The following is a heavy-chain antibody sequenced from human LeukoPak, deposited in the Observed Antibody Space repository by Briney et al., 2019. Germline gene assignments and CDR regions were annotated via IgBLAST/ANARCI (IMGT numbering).Heavy chain of an antibody. CDR1: GYTFTGYY. CDR3: ATAVFGTTGTTYAFDI. V-gene: IGHV1-24*01. J-gene: IGHJ3*02. CDR2: FDPEDGET. Sequence: ASVKVSCKASGYTFTGYYMHWVRQAPGQGLEWMGGFDPEDGETIYAQKFQGRVTMTEDTSTDTAYMELSSLRSEDTAVYYCATAVFGTTGTTYAFDIWGQGTMVTVSS. D-gene: IGHD1-1*01.